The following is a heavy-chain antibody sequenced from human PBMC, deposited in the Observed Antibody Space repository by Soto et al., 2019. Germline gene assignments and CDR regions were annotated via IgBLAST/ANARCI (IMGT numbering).Heavy chain of an antibody. J-gene: IGHJ5*02. Sequence: SETLSLTCTVSGGSISSYYWSWIRQRAGKGLEWIGRIYTSGSTSYNPSLKSRVTMSVDTSKNQFSLKLSSVTAADTAVYYCARDPGDYSNYEDWFDPWGQGTLVTVSS. D-gene: IGHD4-4*01. CDR3: ARDPGDYSNYEDWFDP. CDR1: GGSISSYY. CDR2: IYTSGST. V-gene: IGHV4-4*07.